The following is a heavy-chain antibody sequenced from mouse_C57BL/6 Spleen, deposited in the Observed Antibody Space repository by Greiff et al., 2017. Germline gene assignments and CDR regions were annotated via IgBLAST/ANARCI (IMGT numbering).Heavy chain of an antibody. J-gene: IGHJ4*01. CDR3: ARQRGNYVYYAMDY. D-gene: IGHD2-1*01. CDR1: GFTFSSYT. CDR2: ISGGGGNT. V-gene: IGHV5-9*01. Sequence: EVKLQESGGGLVKPGGSLKLSCAASGFTFSSYTMSWVRQTPEKRLEWVATISGGGGNTYYPDSVKGRFTISRDNAKNTLYLQMSSLRSEDTALYYCARQRGNYVYYAMDYWGQGTSVTVSS.